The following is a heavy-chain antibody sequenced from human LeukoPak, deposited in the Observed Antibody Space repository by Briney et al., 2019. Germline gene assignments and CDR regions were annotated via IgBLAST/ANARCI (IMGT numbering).Heavy chain of an antibody. CDR2: ISGSGGST. V-gene: IGHV3-23*01. CDR1: GFTFSSYA. D-gene: IGHD3-10*01. Sequence: PGGSLRLSCAASGFTFSSYAMSWVRQAPGKGLEWVSAISGSGGSTYYADSVKGRFTISRDNSKNTLYLQMNSLRAEDTAVYYCAKPDLEITMVRGVMRSIGGVYFDYWGQGTLVTVSS. CDR3: AKPDLEITMVRGVMRSIGGVYFDY. J-gene: IGHJ4*02.